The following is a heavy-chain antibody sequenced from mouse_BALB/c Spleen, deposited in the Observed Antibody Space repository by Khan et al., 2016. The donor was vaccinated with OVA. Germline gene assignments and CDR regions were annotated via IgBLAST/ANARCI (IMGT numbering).Heavy chain of an antibody. V-gene: IGHV1-54*01. Sequence: QVQLQQSGAELVRPRTSVKVSCKASGYAFTNYLIEWVKQRPGQGLEWIGVINPGSGGTNYNEKFKGKATLTADKSSSTAYMQLSSLTSDDSAVYFCARRDYAMDYWGQGTSVTVSS. J-gene: IGHJ4*01. CDR2: INPGSGGT. CDR1: GYAFTNYL. CDR3: ARRDYAMDY.